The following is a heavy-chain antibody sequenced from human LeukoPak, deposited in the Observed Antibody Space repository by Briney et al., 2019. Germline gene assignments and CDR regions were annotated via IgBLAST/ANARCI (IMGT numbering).Heavy chain of an antibody. J-gene: IGHJ3*02. CDR2: ISWNSGSI. V-gene: IGHV3-9*01. CDR3: AKDNSYGSGSFDAFDI. Sequence: GRSLRLSCAASGFTFDDYAMHWVRQAPGKGLEWVSGISWNSGSIGYADSVKGRFTISRDNAKNSLYLQMNSLRAEDTASYYCAKDNSYGSGSFDAFDIWGQGTMVTVSS. CDR1: GFTFDDYA. D-gene: IGHD3-10*01.